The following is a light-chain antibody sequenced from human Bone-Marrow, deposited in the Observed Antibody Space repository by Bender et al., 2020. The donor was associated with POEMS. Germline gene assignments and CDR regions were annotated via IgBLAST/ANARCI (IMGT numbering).Light chain of an antibody. Sequence: QSVLTPPPSASGTPGHRITFSCSGSSSNIGTNPVNWYQQLPGTAPKLLIYINNQRPSGVPDRFSGSKSGTSASLAISGLQSEEEADYYCAAWEDSLNGWVFGGGTKLTVL. CDR1: SSNIGTNP. CDR3: AAWEDSLNGWV. J-gene: IGLJ3*02. CDR2: INN. V-gene: IGLV1-44*01.